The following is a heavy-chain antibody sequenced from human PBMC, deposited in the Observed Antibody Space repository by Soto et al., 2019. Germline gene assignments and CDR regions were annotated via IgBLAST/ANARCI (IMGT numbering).Heavy chain of an antibody. CDR1: GGSIISYY. Sequence: QVQLQSSGPGLGKPSETLSLTCTVSGGSIISYYWSWIRQPPGKGLAWSGYIYYSGSTNYNPTLKSRVTISVDTSKNQFSLKLSSVTAADTAVYYCARDLRLDYWGQGTLVTVAS. CDR3: ARDLRLDY. CDR2: IYYSGST. J-gene: IGHJ4*02. D-gene: IGHD4-17*01. V-gene: IGHV4-59*01.